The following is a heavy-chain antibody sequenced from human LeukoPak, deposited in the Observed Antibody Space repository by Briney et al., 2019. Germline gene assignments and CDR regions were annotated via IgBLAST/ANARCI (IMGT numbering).Heavy chain of an antibody. Sequence: GGSLRLSCAASGFTFSSYGMHWVRQAPGKGLEWVAFIRYDGSNKYYADSVKGRFTISRDNSKNTLYLQMNSLKTEDTAVYYCTTEGITAAGTFDSWGQGTLVTVSS. CDR1: GFTFSSYG. D-gene: IGHD6-13*01. CDR3: TTEGITAAGTFDS. V-gene: IGHV3-30*02. CDR2: IRYDGSNK. J-gene: IGHJ4*02.